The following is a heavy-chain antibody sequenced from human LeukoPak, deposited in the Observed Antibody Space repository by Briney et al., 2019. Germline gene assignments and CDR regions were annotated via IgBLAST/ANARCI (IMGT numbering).Heavy chain of an antibody. CDR2: ISGSGGST. D-gene: IGHD1-1*01. J-gene: IGHJ6*02. V-gene: IGHV3-23*01. CDR1: GFTFRSYA. Sequence: GGSLRLSCAASGFTFRSYAMSWVRQSPGKGLEWVSAISGSGGSTYYADSVKGRFTISRDNSKNTLYLQMNSLRAEDTAVYYCAKDLEAQLEPPARHYYYGMDVWGQGTTVTVSS. CDR3: AKDLEAQLEPPARHYYYGMDV.